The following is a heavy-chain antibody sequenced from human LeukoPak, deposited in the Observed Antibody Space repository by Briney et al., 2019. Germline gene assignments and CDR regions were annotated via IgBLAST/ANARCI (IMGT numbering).Heavy chain of an antibody. V-gene: IGHV3-23*01. CDR1: GFTFSSYA. D-gene: IGHD6-13*01. J-gene: IGHJ4*02. Sequence: HPGGSLRLSCAVSGFTFSSYAMNWVRQAPGKGLEWVAAITADGGSTHYTTSVKGRFIISRDTPKNTLSLQMNSLRAEDTAVYYCARDLMGIAYRGAFYYWGQGTLVTVSS. CDR3: ARDLMGIAYRGAFYY. CDR2: ITADGGST.